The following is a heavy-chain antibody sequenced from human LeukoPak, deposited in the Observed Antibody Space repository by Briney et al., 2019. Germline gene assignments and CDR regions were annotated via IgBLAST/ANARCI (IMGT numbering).Heavy chain of an antibody. J-gene: IGHJ4*02. CDR1: GFTFNNYA. D-gene: IGHD6-19*01. CDR2: IGGGGYTT. CDR3: ARDHPSISVAGTFGDAFDY. V-gene: IGHV3-23*01. Sequence: GGSLRLSCAASGFTFNNYAMNWVRQAPGKGLEWVSAIGGGGYTTYYAGSVKGRFTISRDNSKNTLYLQMNSLRAEDSAVYFCARDHPSISVAGTFGDAFDYWGQGTLVTVSS.